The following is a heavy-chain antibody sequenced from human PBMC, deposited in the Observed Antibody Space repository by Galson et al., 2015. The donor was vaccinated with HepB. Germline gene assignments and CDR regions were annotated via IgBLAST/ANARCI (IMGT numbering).Heavy chain of an antibody. CDR1: GFTFSNAW. CDR3: TTRGGGIYCGGDCYYGSGGY. Sequence: SLRLSCAASGFTFSNAWMSWVRQAPGKGLEWVGRIKSKTDGGTTDYAAPVKGRFTISRDDSKNTLYLQMNSLKTEDTAVYYCTTRGGGIYCGGDCYYGSGGYWGQGTLVTVSS. CDR2: IKSKTDGGTT. D-gene: IGHD2-21*02. V-gene: IGHV3-15*01. J-gene: IGHJ4*02.